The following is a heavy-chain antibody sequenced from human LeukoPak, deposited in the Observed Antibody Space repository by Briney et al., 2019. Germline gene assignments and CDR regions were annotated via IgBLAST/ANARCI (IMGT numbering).Heavy chain of an antibody. CDR2: IYHSGST. J-gene: IGHJ4*02. CDR1: GYSISSGYY. D-gene: IGHD4-17*01. Sequence: SETLSLTCTVSGYSISSGYYWGWIRQPPGKGLEWIGSIYHSGSTYYNPSLESRVTISVDTSKNQFSLKLSSVTAADTAVYYCARRGYGDYFDYWGQGTLVTVSS. CDR3: ARRGYGDYFDY. V-gene: IGHV4-38-2*02.